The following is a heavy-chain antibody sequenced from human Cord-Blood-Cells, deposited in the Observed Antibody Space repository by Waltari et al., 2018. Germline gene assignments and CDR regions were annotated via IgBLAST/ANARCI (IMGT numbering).Heavy chain of an antibody. CDR3: ARRGSSSWFDY. V-gene: IGHV4-39*07. CDR2: IYYSGST. CDR1: GGSISSSSYY. Sequence: QLQLQESGPGLVKPSETLSLTCTVSGGSISSSSYYWGWIRQAPGKGLEWIGSIYYSGSTYYNPSLKSRVTISVDTSKNQFSLKLSSVTAADTAVYYCARRGSSSWFDYWGQGTLVTVSS. J-gene: IGHJ4*02. D-gene: IGHD6-13*01.